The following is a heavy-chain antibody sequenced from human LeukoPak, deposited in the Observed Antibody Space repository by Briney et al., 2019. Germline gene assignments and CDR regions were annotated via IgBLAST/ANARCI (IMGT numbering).Heavy chain of an antibody. J-gene: IGHJ5*02. CDR1: GGSFSGYY. Sequence: SETLSLTCAVYGGSFSGYYWSWIRQPPGKGLGWIGLIYTSGSTRYNPSLNSRVTVSVDTSNNQFSLKLSSVTAADAAVYYCARDPGARNYFDPWGQGILVTVSS. CDR3: ARDPGARNYFDP. CDR2: IYTSGST. D-gene: IGHD1-7*01. V-gene: IGHV4-59*10.